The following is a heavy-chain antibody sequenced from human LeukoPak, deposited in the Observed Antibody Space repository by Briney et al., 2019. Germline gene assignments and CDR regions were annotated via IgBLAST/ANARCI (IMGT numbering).Heavy chain of an antibody. CDR3: ARDLRWLQSNSAFDI. J-gene: IGHJ3*02. D-gene: IGHD4-17*01. V-gene: IGHV4-31*03. CDR1: GGSISSGGYY. CDR2: IYYSGST. Sequence: PSQTLSLTCTVSGGSISSGGYYWSWIRQHPGKGLEWIGYIYYSGSTNYNPSLKSRVTISVDTSKNQFSLRLSSVTAADTAVYYCARDLRWLQSNSAFDIWGQGTMVTVSS.